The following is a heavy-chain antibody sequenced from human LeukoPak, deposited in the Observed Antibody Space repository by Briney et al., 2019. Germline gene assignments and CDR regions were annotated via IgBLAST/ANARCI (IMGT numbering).Heavy chain of an antibody. Sequence: SVKVSCKASGGTFSSYAISWVRQAPGQGLEWMGGIIPIFGTANYAQKFQGRVTITTDESTSTAYMELSSLRSEDTAVYYCTRHAGYNWKDAIDYWGQGTLVTVSS. CDR2: IIPIFGTA. D-gene: IGHD1-20*01. V-gene: IGHV1-69*05. J-gene: IGHJ4*02. CDR1: GGTFSSYA. CDR3: TRHAGYNWKDAIDY.